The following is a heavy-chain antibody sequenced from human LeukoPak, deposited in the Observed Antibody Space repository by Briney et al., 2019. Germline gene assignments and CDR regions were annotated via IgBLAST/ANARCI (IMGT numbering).Heavy chain of an antibody. CDR1: GFTFSSYA. V-gene: IGHV3-23*01. CDR2: ISGIGGST. D-gene: IGHD3-22*01. Sequence: GGSLRLSCAASGFTFSSYAMGSVRQAPGKGLEWVSAISGIGGSTYYACSVKGRFTISRDNSKNTLYLQMNSLRAEDTAVYYCNNYDSSGYYLGPDAFDIWGQGTMVTVSS. J-gene: IGHJ3*02. CDR3: NNYDSSGYYLGPDAFDI.